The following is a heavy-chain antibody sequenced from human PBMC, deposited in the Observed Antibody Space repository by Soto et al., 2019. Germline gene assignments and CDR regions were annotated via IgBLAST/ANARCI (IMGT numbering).Heavy chain of an antibody. J-gene: IGHJ2*01. Sequence: QVTLKESGPVLVKPTETLTLTCTVSGFSLSNARMGVSWIRQPPGRALEWLAHVFSKNEKSYSTSLKSRLTFSKDTSKSQVVLTMTNMDPVDTATYYCARIRALGGYSGGFWYFDLWGRGTLVTVSS. CDR2: VFSKNEK. V-gene: IGHV2-26*01. D-gene: IGHD3-22*01. CDR1: GFSLSNARMG. CDR3: ARIRALGGYSGGFWYFDL.